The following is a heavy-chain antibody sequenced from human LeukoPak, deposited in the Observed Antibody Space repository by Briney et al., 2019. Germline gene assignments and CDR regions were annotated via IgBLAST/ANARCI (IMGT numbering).Heavy chain of an antibody. CDR3: ARGVGTSSVNWFDP. J-gene: IGHJ5*02. D-gene: IGHD6-6*01. Sequence: TSETLSLTCTVSGGSISSSSYYWGWIRQPPGKGLEWIGNIYYSGSTYYNPSLESRVTMSLDTSKNQFSLKLSSVTAADTAVYYCARGVGTSSVNWFDPWGQGTLVSVSS. CDR1: GGSISSSSYY. CDR2: IYYSGST. V-gene: IGHV4-39*07.